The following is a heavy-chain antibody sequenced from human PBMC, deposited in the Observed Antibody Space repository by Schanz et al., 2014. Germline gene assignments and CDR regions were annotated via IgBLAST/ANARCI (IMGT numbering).Heavy chain of an antibody. V-gene: IGHV1-18*01. D-gene: IGHD3-16*01. J-gene: IGHJ2*01. Sequence: QVQLVQSGAEAKKPGASVKASCKASGYTFTSYGINWVRQAPGQGLEWMGWISAYNGNTNYAQKLQGRVTMTTDTSANTAYMELRSLRSDDTAHYYCVRVPSRDVSFDLWGRGTLVTVSS. CDR2: ISAYNGNT. CDR3: VRVPSRDVSFDL. CDR1: GYTFTSYG.